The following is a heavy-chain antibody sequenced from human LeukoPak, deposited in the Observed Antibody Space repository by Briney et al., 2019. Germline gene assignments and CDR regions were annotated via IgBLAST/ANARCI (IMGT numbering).Heavy chain of an antibody. J-gene: IGHJ5*02. CDR1: GFTFSSYA. V-gene: IGHV3-23*01. D-gene: IGHD3-22*01. Sequence: GGSLRLSCAASGFTFSSYAMSWVRQTPGKGLEWVSAISGSGGSTYYADSVKGRFTISRDNAKNSLYLQMNSLRAEDTAVYYCARAGEDDSSGYYVNWFDPWGQGTLVTVSS. CDR2: ISGSGGST. CDR3: ARAGEDDSSGYYVNWFDP.